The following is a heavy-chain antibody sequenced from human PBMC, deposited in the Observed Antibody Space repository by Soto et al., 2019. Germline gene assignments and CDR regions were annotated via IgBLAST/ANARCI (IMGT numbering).Heavy chain of an antibody. CDR3: AKATEYSSSSAYYFDY. CDR1: GFNCVRYG. D-gene: IGHD6-6*01. J-gene: IGHJ4*02. V-gene: IGHV3-23*01. CDR2: ISGSGGST. Sequence: VSLRLSCGVAGFNCVRYGVSWVRQTPGSGLEWVSAISGSGGSTCYADSVKGRFSISRDNYKNTLYLQMNSLRAEDTAVYYCAKATEYSSSSAYYFDYWGQGTLGTVSS.